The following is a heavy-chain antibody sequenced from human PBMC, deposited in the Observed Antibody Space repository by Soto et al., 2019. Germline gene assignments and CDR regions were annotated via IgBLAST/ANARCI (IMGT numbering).Heavy chain of an antibody. CDR3: ATPVQTRGGYYFDY. D-gene: IGHD1-1*01. CDR2: FDPEDGET. CDR1: GYTLTELS. J-gene: IGHJ4*02. V-gene: IGHV1-24*01. Sequence: ASVKVSCKVSGYTLTELSMHWVRQAPGKGLEWMGGFDPEDGETIYAQKFQGRVTMTEDTSTDTAYMELSSLRSEDTAVYYCATPVQTRGGYYFDYWGQGTLVTVSS.